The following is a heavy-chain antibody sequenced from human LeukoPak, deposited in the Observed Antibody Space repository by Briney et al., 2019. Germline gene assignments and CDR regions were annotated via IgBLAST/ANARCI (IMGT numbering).Heavy chain of an antibody. Sequence: SETLSLTCAVSGYSISSTYYWGWIRQPPGKGLEWIGTIYHSGSTYYNPSLRSRVTISVDTSKNQFSLKLSSVTAADTAVYYCASSPRGYSYGYGDYFDYWGQGTLVTVSS. V-gene: IGHV4-38-2*01. CDR1: GYSISSTYY. CDR3: ASSPRGYSYGYGDYFDY. J-gene: IGHJ4*02. D-gene: IGHD5-18*01. CDR2: IYHSGST.